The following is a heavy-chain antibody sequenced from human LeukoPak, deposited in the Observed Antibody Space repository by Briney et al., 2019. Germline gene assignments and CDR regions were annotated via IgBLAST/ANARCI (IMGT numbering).Heavy chain of an antibody. Sequence: PGRSLRLSCAASGFTFSSYGMHWVGQAPGKGLEWVAVIWYDGSNKYYVDSVQGRFAISRDNSKNTLYLQMSSLRAEDTAVYYCARGDYYDSSGYYFPDAFDIWGQGIMVTVSS. CDR2: IWYDGSNK. J-gene: IGHJ3*02. CDR1: GFTFSSYG. D-gene: IGHD3-22*01. V-gene: IGHV3-33*01. CDR3: ARGDYYDSSGYYFPDAFDI.